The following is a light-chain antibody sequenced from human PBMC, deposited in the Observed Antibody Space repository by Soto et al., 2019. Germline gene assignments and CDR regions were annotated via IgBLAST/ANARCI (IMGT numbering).Light chain of an antibody. V-gene: IGKV3-15*01. CDR1: QGIADT. Sequence: ITQCPAKLFAPPGECVTLSCRASQGIADTLAWYQHKPVQTPRLLIYDTSTRATGVPARFSGSRSGPEFTLTINSLQSEDFAIYYCQQNNRHPWTFGQGTKV. CDR2: DTS. CDR3: QQNNRHPWT. J-gene: IGKJ1*01.